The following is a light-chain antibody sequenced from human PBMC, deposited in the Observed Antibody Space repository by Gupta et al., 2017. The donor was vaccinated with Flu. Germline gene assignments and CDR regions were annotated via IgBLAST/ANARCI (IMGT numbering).Light chain of an antibody. CDR3: HQYNSSSPET. CDR1: QRTNNW. CDR2: KAS. V-gene: IGKV1-5*03. Sequence: VSITCRASQRTNNWLAWYQQNPGKAPKLLIYKASSLQSGVPSRFSGSGSGTEFSLTISSLQPDDFAIYYCHQYNSSSPETFGPGTKL. J-gene: IGKJ2*01.